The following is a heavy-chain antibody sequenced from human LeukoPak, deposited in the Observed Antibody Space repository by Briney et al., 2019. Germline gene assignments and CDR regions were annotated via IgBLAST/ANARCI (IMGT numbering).Heavy chain of an antibody. J-gene: IGHJ4*02. CDR2: IYYSGST. Sequence: SETLSLTCTVSGGSISGYYWNWVRQPPGKGLEWIGYIYYSGSTNYNPSLKSRVTISVDTSKNQFSLKLSSVTAADTAVYYCARLRPRIAAFDYWGQGTLVTVSS. D-gene: IGHD6-13*01. V-gene: IGHV4-59*08. CDR1: GGSISGYY. CDR3: ARLRPRIAAFDY.